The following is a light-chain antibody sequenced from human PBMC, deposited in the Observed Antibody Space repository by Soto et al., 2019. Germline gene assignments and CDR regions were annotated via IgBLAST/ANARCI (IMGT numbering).Light chain of an antibody. Sequence: VLTQPPSVSGSPGQSVTISCTGTSSDVGSYNRVSWYQQPPGTAPKLMIYEVSNRPSGVPDRFSGSKSGNTASLTISGLQAEDEADYYCSSYTSSSSVVFGGGTKLTVL. CDR3: SSYTSSSSVV. J-gene: IGLJ2*01. CDR2: EVS. CDR1: SSDVGSYNR. V-gene: IGLV2-18*02.